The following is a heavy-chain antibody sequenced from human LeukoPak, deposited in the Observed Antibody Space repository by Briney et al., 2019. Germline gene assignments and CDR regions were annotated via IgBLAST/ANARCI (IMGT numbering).Heavy chain of an antibody. CDR2: IIPIFGTA. Sequence: SVKVSCKASGGTFSSYAISWVRQAPGQGLEWMGRIIPIFGTANYAQKFQGRVTITTDESTSTAYMELSSLRFEDTAVYYCARKDHDSSGYYYYYWGQGTLVTVSS. V-gene: IGHV1-69*05. CDR1: GGTFSSYA. J-gene: IGHJ4*02. CDR3: ARKDHDSSGYYYYY. D-gene: IGHD3-22*01.